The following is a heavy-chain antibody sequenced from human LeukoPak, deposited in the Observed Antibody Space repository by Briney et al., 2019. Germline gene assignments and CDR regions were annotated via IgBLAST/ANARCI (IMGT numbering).Heavy chain of an antibody. J-gene: IGHJ3*02. D-gene: IGHD3-9*01. V-gene: IGHV3-30*04. CDR2: ISYDGSNK. CDR1: GFTFSSYA. CDR3: ARGILTGYSPSDAFDI. Sequence: GGSLRLSRAASGFTFSSYAMHWVRHAPGKGRERGADISYDGSNKYYADYVKGRFTISRDNSKNTLYLQMNSLRAEDTAVYYCARGILTGYSPSDAFDIWGQGTMVTVSS.